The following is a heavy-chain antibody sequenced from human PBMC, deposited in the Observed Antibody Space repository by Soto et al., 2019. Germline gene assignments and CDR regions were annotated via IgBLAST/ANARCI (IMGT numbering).Heavy chain of an antibody. J-gene: IGHJ5*02. D-gene: IGHD3-10*01. CDR2: INHSGST. CDR1: GGSFSGNY. CDR3: AREATLWFGELPFDP. Sequence: QVQLQQWGAGLLKPSETLSLTCDVYGGSFSGNYWSWISQPPGKGLEWIGEINHSGSTNYNPSLKRRVTISVDTSKNQFSLKLSSVTAADTAVYYCAREATLWFGELPFDPWGQGTLVTVSS. V-gene: IGHV4-34*01.